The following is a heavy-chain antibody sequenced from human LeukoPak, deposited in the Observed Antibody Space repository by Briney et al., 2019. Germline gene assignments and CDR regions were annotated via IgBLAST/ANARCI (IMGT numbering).Heavy chain of an antibody. CDR3: ARSRRVGYNY. Sequence: SETLSLTCAVYGGSFSGYYWSWIRQPPGKGQEWIGEINHSGSTNYNPSLKSRVTISVDTSKNQFSLKLSSVTAADTAVYYCARSRRVGYNYWGQGTLVTVSS. V-gene: IGHV4-34*01. CDR1: GGSFSGYY. D-gene: IGHD5-24*01. J-gene: IGHJ4*02. CDR2: INHSGST.